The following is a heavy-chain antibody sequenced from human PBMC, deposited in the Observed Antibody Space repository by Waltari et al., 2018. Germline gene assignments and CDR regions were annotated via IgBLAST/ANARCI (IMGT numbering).Heavy chain of an antibody. J-gene: IGHJ6*02. CDR3: ARDYCDRTNCHGMDV. CDR1: AFTFRSSA. CDR2: ISYNERNI. Sequence: VQLVASGGGVAQPGRSRRLSCAASAFTFRSSAMHWVRQAPGKGLEWVAVISYNERNIYYVDSVKGRFIISRDNSRKMLYLQMNSLRTEDTAVYYCARDYCDRTNCHGMDVWGQGTTVTVSS. D-gene: IGHD3-22*01. V-gene: IGHV3-30*04.